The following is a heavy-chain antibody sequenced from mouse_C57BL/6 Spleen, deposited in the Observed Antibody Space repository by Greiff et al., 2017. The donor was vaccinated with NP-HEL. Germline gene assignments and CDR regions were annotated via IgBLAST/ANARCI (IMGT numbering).Heavy chain of an antibody. CDR1: GFTFSSYT. Sequence: EVKLMESGGGLVKPGGSLKLSCAASGFTFSSYTMSWVRQTPEKRLEWVATISGGGGNTYYPDSVKGRFTISRDNAKNTLYLQMSSLRSEDTALYYCARERYGSSSHWYFDVWGTGTTVTVSS. V-gene: IGHV5-9*01. D-gene: IGHD1-1*01. CDR3: ARERYGSSSHWYFDV. J-gene: IGHJ1*03. CDR2: ISGGGGNT.